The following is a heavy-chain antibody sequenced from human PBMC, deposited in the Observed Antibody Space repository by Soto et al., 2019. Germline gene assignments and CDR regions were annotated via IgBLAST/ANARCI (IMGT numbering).Heavy chain of an antibody. CDR2: INPNSGGT. D-gene: IGHD1-20*01. CDR1: GYTFTGYY. J-gene: IGHJ4*02. Sequence: ASVKVSCKASGYTFTGYYMHWVRQAPGQGLEWMGWINPNSGGTNYAQKFQGRVTMTKNTLYLQMNSLRAEDTAVYYCARDRYNWNELDYWGQGTLVTVSS. CDR3: ARDRYNWNELDY. V-gene: IGHV1-2*02.